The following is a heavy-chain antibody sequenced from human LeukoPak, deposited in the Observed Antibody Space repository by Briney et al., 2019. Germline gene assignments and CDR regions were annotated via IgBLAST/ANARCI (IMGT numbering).Heavy chain of an antibody. J-gene: IGHJ4*02. Sequence: GGSLRLSCAASGFTFSNYWMIWVRQAPGKGLEWVANIKEDGSAKYYLDSVKGRFTISRDNANNSLYLQMNSLRAEDTAVYYCARDPRRYCTNGVCYNPFDYWGQGTLVTVSS. V-gene: IGHV3-7*01. D-gene: IGHD2-8*01. CDR2: IKEDGSAK. CDR1: GFTFSNYW. CDR3: ARDPRRYCTNGVCYNPFDY.